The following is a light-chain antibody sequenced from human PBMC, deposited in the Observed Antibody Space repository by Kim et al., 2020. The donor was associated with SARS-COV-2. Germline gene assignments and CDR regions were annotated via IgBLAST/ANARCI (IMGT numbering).Light chain of an antibody. CDR2: AAS. CDR3: QQANSFPYT. V-gene: IGKV1-12*01. CDR1: QDISSW. J-gene: IGKJ2*01. Sequence: ASVGDRVTITWRASQDISSWLAWYQQKPGRAPKLLIYAASSLRSGVPSRFGGSGSGTDFTLTISSLQPEDFATYYCQQANSFPYTFGQGTKVDIK.